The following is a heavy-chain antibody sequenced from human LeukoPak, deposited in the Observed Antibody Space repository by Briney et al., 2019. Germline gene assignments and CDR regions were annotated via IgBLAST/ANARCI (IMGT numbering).Heavy chain of an antibody. CDR1: GLIFSTYG. J-gene: IGHJ4*02. V-gene: IGHV3-30*02. CDR2: IQFDGSDE. Sequence: GGSLRLSCTASGLIFSTYGMHWVRQAPGKGLEWVAFIQFDGSDEHYADSVKGRFTISRDNSKNTLYLQMNNLRPEDTSVYYCAKDKKFKPFHSWGQGTLVTFPS. CDR3: AKDKKFKPFHS.